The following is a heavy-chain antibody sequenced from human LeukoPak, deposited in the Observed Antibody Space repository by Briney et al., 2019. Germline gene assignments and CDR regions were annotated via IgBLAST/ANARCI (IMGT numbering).Heavy chain of an antibody. D-gene: IGHD3-10*01. CDR2: TYHSGST. Sequence: SETLSLTCAVSGYSISSGYYWGWIRQPPGKGLEWIGSTYHSGSTYYNPSLKSRVTISVDTSKNQFSLKLSSVTAADTAVYYCARNYYYGSGSYRVWFDPWGQGTLVTVSS. V-gene: IGHV4-38-2*01. CDR3: ARNYYYGSGSYRVWFDP. J-gene: IGHJ5*02. CDR1: GYSISSGYY.